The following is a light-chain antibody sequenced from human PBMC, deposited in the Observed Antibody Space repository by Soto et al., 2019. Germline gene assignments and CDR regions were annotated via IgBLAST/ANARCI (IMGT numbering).Light chain of an antibody. CDR2: AAS. J-gene: IGKJ5*01. V-gene: IGKV1-16*02. Sequence: DIQMTQSPSSLSASVGDRVTITCRESQGISNSLDWFQQKQGKDPKSLIYAASSLQSGVPSKLSGSGSGTDFTLTISSLQPEDFATYSCQQYNSYPLTFGQGTRLEIK. CDR3: QQYNSYPLT. CDR1: QGISNS.